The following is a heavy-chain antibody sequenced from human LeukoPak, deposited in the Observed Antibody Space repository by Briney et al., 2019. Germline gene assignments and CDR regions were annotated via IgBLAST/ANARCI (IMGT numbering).Heavy chain of an antibody. CDR2: ISANTGKT. J-gene: IGHJ4*02. Sequence: ASVKVSCKASGYTFATYGFCWVRQAPAHGLEWMGWISANTGKTDYAQKFQGRVAMTTDTSTSTAYMELRSLRPNDTAVYFCAKVAGDRMDYWGQGTLVTVSS. D-gene: IGHD6-13*01. CDR1: GYTFATYG. V-gene: IGHV1-18*01. CDR3: AKVAGDRMDY.